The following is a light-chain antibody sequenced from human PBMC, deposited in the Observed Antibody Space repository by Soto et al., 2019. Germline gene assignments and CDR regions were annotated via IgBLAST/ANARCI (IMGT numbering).Light chain of an antibody. V-gene: IGKV1-5*03. J-gene: IGKJ4*01. Sequence: DIQMTQSPSTLSASVGDRVAITCRASRNINNLLAWYQQKQGKAPKLLIYKASSVASGVPSRFSGSVSGTEFTLTISSLQPDDFAPYYCQRYYSFPLTFGGGTKVEIK. CDR3: QRYYSFPLT. CDR1: RNINNL. CDR2: KAS.